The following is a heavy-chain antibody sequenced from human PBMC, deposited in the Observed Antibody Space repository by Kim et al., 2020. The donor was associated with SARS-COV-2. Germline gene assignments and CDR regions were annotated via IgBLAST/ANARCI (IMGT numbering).Heavy chain of an antibody. D-gene: IGHD3-10*02. V-gene: IGHV3-23*01. J-gene: IGHJ4*02. CDR3: ARVFYVIDY. Sequence: DDADSVGGRFIICRDRSKNTIYLKMSSVTAEDTAVYYCARVFYVIDYWGQGTQVTVSS.